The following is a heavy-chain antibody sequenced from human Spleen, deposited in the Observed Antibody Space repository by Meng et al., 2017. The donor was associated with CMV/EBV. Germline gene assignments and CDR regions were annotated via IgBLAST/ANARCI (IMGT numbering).Heavy chain of an antibody. CDR2: IYYRGST. Sequence: SETLSLTCTVSGGSISSYYWSWIRQPPGKGLEWIGYIYYRGSTSYNPSLKSRVTISVDTSKNQFSLKLSSVTAADTAVHYCAGGLRSETTFDFWGQGTLVTVSS. CDR3: AGGLRSETTFDF. CDR1: GGSISSYY. J-gene: IGHJ4*02. V-gene: IGHV4-59*01. D-gene: IGHD1/OR15-1a*01.